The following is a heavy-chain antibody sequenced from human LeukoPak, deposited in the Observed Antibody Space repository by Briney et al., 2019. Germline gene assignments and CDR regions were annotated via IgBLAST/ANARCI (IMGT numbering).Heavy chain of an antibody. CDR1: GFSFSSYS. D-gene: IGHD3-16*02. Sequence: GGSLRLSCAASGFSFSSYSMNWVRQAPGKGLEWVSYISSSSSTIYYADSVKGRFTISRDNAKNSLYLQMNSLRAEDTAVYYCAGVITFEGVIVLRLDPWGQGTLVTVSS. V-gene: IGHV3-48*01. CDR2: ISSSSSTI. CDR3: AGVITFEGVIVLRLDP. J-gene: IGHJ5*02.